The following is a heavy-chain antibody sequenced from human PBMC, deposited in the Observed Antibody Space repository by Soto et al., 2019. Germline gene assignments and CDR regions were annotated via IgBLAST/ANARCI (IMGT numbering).Heavy chain of an antibody. CDR3: AKVYPAIVVVPAANVPFDY. V-gene: IGHV3-23*01. CDR2: ISGSGGST. J-gene: IGHJ4*02. D-gene: IGHD2-2*01. Sequence: GGSLRLSCAASGFTFSSYAMSWVRQDPGKGLEWVSAISGSGGSTYYADSVKGRFTISRDNSKNTLYLQMNSLRAEDTAVYYCAKVYPAIVVVPAANVPFDYWGQGTLVTVSS. CDR1: GFTFSSYA.